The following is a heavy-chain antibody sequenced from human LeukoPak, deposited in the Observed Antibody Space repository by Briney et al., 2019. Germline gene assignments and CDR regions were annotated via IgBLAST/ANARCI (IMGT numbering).Heavy chain of an antibody. CDR2: ISGSGGST. D-gene: IGHD6-19*01. J-gene: IGHJ3*02. V-gene: IGHV3-23*01. Sequence: PGGSLRLSCAASGFTFSSYGMSWVRQAPGKGLEWVSAISGSGGSTYYAGSVKGRFTISRDNSKNTLYLQMNSLRAEDTAVYYCVPIAVAGNDAFDIWGQGTMVTVSS. CDR3: VPIAVAGNDAFDI. CDR1: GFTFSSYG.